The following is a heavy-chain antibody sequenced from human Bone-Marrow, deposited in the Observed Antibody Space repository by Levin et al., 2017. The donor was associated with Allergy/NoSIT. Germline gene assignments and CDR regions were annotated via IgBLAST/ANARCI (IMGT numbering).Heavy chain of an antibody. CDR3: VSDPGSGHWYYY. CDR1: GSFISSGYW. Sequence: SETLSLTCDVSGSFISSGYWWGWIRQPPGKGLEWIGSIYQAGSADYNPSPKSRVSISADTSKNQFSLKLRSVTAADTAVYYCVSDPGSGHWYYYWGQGALVIVSS. CDR2: IYQAGSA. J-gene: IGHJ4*02. D-gene: IGHD2-15*01. V-gene: IGHV4-38-2*01.